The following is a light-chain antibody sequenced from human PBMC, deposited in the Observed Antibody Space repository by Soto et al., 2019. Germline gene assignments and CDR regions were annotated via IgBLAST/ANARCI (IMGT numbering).Light chain of an antibody. Sequence: EIVLTQSPDTLSLSPGERATLSCRASQNIYINSLAWYLQRPGQAPRLLIYGVSTRATAVPDRFSGSGSGTDFALTLSRLEPEDFAVYYCQQYGAPPLTFGPGTKVD. CDR2: GVS. CDR1: QNIYINS. V-gene: IGKV3-20*01. CDR3: QQYGAPPLT. J-gene: IGKJ3*01.